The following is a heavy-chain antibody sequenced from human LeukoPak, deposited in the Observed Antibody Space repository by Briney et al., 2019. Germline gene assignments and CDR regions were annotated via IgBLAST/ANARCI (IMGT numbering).Heavy chain of an antibody. D-gene: IGHD3-10*01. CDR1: GYTFTSYG. CDR2: IIPIFGTA. Sequence: SVKVSCKASGYTFTSYGISWVRQAPGRGLEWMGRIIPIFGTANYAQKFQGRVTITTDESTSTAYMELSSLRSEDTAVYYCARHERFGSSSGYFDYWGQGTLVTVSS. J-gene: IGHJ4*02. V-gene: IGHV1-69*05. CDR3: ARHERFGSSSGYFDY.